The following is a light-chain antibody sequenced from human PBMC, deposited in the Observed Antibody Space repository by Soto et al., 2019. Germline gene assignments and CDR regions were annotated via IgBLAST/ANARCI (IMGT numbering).Light chain of an antibody. CDR2: DAS. CDR1: QSVRSW. J-gene: IGKJ2*01. V-gene: IGKV1-5*01. CDR3: QQYDTYLYT. Sequence: DIQMTQSPSSLSASVGDRVTITCRASQSVRSWLAWYQQKPGKAPKLLIFDASNLESGVPSRFSGSGSGTEFTLTISSLQPDDFATYYCQQYDTYLYTFGQGTRLEIK.